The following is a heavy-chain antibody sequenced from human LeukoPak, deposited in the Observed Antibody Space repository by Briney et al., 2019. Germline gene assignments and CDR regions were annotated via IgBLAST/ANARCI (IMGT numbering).Heavy chain of an antibody. D-gene: IGHD3-10*01. Sequence: PGGSLRLSCAASGFTFSSYEMNWVRQAPGKGLEWVSYISSSGSTIYYADSVKGRFTISRDNAKNSLYLQMNSLRAEDTAVYYCARDPRDGSGSYYRGVFDYWGQGTLVTVSS. CDR1: GFTFSSYE. V-gene: IGHV3-48*03. CDR3: ARDPRDGSGSYYRGVFDY. CDR2: ISSSGSTI. J-gene: IGHJ4*02.